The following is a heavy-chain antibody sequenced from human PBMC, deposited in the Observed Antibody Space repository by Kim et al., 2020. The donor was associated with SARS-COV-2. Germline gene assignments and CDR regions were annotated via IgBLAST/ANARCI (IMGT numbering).Heavy chain of an antibody. J-gene: IGHJ5*02. Sequence: SETLSLTCTVSGGSIRSSSYYWGWIRQPPGKGLEWIGSIYYSGRIYYNPSLKSRVTISVDTSKNHVSLKLCSVTAADTAVYYCASSGVGYCSGDSCSNWFATWGQGTLVTVSS. V-gene: IGHV4-39*01. CDR2: IYYSGRI. CDR3: ASSGVGYCSGDSCSNWFAT. D-gene: IGHD2-15*01. CDR1: GGSIRSSSYY.